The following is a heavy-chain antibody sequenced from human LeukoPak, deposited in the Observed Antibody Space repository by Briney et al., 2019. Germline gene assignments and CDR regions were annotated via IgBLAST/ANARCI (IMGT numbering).Heavy chain of an antibody. CDR1: GFTFSSYS. CDR2: ISSSGSTI. Sequence: GGSLRLSCAASGFTFSSYSMNWVRQAPGKGLEWVSYISSSGSTIYYADSVKGRFTISRDNAKNSLYLQMNSLRAEDTAVYYCARLWFGEGTDYWGQGTLVTVSS. J-gene: IGHJ4*02. CDR3: ARLWFGEGTDY. V-gene: IGHV3-48*04. D-gene: IGHD3-10*01.